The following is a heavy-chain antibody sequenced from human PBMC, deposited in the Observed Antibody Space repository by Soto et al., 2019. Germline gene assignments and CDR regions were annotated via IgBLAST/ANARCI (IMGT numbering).Heavy chain of an antibody. D-gene: IGHD6-13*01. CDR2: IDPIDSKT. CDR1: GYNFDTYW. J-gene: IGHJ6*02. Sequence: GGSLEISCKGSGYNFDTYWINWVRQTPGKGLEWMGRIDPIDSKTKYSPSLEGHITISVDKSISTTYLQWSSLKASDTAIYYCARRRAAAGGYYSYAFDVWGQGTAVTVSS. CDR3: ARRRAAAGGYYSYAFDV. V-gene: IGHV5-10-1*01.